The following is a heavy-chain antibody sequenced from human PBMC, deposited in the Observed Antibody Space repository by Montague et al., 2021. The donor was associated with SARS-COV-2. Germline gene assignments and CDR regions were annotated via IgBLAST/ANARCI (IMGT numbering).Heavy chain of an antibody. J-gene: IGHJ4*02. Sequence: SETLSLTCTVSGASIGRSTCYWGCLRQPPGKDLGWIGTIYYSRTNHYNPSLRSLFTIALDTSKNQVSLRLTSVTAADTAFYYWGSDTTAYFRLDYWGRGTLVSVSS. CDR3: GSDTTAYFRLDY. D-gene: IGHD3-9*01. V-gene: IGHV4-39*07. CDR2: IYYSRTN. CDR1: GASIGRSTCY.